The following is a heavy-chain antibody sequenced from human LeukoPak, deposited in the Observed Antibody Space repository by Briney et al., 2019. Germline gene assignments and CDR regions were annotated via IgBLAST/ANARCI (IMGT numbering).Heavy chain of an antibody. V-gene: IGHV1-69*04. CDR2: IIPILGIA. CDR1: GGTFSSYA. J-gene: IGHJ4*02. CDR3: ARDQEGGHDY. Sequence: GASVTVSCKASGGTFSSYAISWVRQAPGQGLEWTGRIIPILGIANYAQKFQGRVTITADKSTSTAYMELSSLRSEDTAVYYCARDQEGGHDYWGQGTLVTVSS. D-gene: IGHD6-25*01.